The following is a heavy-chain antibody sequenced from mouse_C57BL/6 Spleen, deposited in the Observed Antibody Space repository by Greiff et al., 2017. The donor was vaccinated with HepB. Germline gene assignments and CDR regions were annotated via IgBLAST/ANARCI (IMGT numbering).Heavy chain of an antibody. CDR1: GYTFTDYE. J-gene: IGHJ2*01. CDR3: TRDYYGSSREDYFDY. CDR2: IDPETGGT. D-gene: IGHD1-1*01. Sequence: QVQLQQSGAELVRPGASVTLSCKASGYTFTDYEMHWVKQTPVHGLEWIGAIDPETGGTAYNQKFKGKAILTADKSSSTAYMELRSLTSEDSAVYYCTRDYYGSSREDYFDYWGQGTTLTVSS. V-gene: IGHV1-15*01.